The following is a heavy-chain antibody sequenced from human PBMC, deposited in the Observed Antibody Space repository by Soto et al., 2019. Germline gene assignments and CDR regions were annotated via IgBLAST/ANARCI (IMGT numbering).Heavy chain of an antibody. CDR2: ISGSGGST. Sequence: GGSLRLSCAASGFPFSSYWMHWVRQAPGKGLEWVSAISGSGGSTYYADSVKGRFTISRDNSKNTLYLQMNSLRAEDTAVYYCAKDLGAKPYYFDYWGQGTLVTVSS. CDR3: AKDLGAKPYYFDY. J-gene: IGHJ4*02. V-gene: IGHV3-23*01. D-gene: IGHD1-26*01. CDR1: GFPFSSYW.